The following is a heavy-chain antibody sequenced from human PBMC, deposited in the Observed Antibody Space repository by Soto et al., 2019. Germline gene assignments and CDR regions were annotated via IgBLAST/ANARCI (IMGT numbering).Heavy chain of an antibody. J-gene: IGHJ6*02. CDR1: GGSISSGDYY. D-gene: IGHD3-10*01. CDR3: ASYHLPYYYGSGSYYKTLRSWPLYYYYGMDV. CDR2: IYYSGST. V-gene: IGHV4-30-4*01. Sequence: PSETLSLTCTFSGGSISSGDYYWSWIRQPPGKGLEWIGYIYYSGSTYYNPSLKSRVTISVDTSKNQFSLKLSSVTAADTAVYYCASYHLPYYYGSGSYYKTLRSWPLYYYYGMDVWGQGTTVTVSS.